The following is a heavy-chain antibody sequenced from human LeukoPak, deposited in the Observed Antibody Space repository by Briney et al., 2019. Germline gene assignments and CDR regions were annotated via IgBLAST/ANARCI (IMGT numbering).Heavy chain of an antibody. V-gene: IGHV1-69*04. CDR3: ARDYPRSSSWYGWFDP. Sequence: ASVKVSCKASGGTFSSYTISWVRQAPGQGLEWMGRIIPILGIANYAQKFQGRVTITADKSTSTAYMELSSLRSEDTAVYYCARDYPRSSSWYGWFDPWGQGTLVTVSS. J-gene: IGHJ5*02. CDR1: GGTFSSYT. CDR2: IIPILGIA. D-gene: IGHD6-13*01.